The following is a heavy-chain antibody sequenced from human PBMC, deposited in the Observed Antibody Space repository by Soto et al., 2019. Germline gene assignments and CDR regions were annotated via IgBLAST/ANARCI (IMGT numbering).Heavy chain of an antibody. D-gene: IGHD2-8*01. CDR3: ARGGAGYCTNGVCFFDY. Sequence: GASVKVSCKASGGTFSSYAISWVRQAPGQGLEWMGGIIPIFGTANYAQKFQGRVTITADESTSTAYMELSSLRSEDTAVYYCARGGAGYCTNGVCFFDYWGQGTLVTVSS. CDR1: GGTFSSYA. J-gene: IGHJ4*02. V-gene: IGHV1-69*13. CDR2: IIPIFGTA.